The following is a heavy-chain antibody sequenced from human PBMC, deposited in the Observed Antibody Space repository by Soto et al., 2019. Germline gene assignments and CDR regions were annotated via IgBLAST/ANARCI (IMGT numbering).Heavy chain of an antibody. CDR3: ARDMYSSDYFVKLFDP. J-gene: IGHJ5*02. CDR1: GFSFSSYA. Sequence: QVRLVESGGGVVQPGRSLRLSCTASGFSFSSYAMYWFRQPPGKVLEWVAVISHDVINKHYADYVKGRVTVSRDKSNHSLDLQLNSLRAEDTAMYYCARDMYSSDYFVKLFDPWGQGTLATVSS. D-gene: IGHD6-19*01. CDR2: ISHDVINK. V-gene: IGHV3-30-3*01.